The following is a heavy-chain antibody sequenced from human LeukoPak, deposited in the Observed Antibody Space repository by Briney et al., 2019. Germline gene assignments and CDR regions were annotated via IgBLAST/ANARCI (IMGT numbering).Heavy chain of an antibody. CDR2: ISAYNGNT. D-gene: IGHD3-10*01. V-gene: IGHV1-18*01. CDR1: GYTFTSYG. J-gene: IGHJ6*04. CDR3: ARYGGRGVNLMDV. Sequence: ASVKVSCKTSGYTFTSYGISWVRQASGQGLEWMAWISAYNGNTNYAQKFLGRVTMTTDTSTNTAYMELRSLRSDDTAVYYCARYGGRGVNLMDVWGKGTTVTVSS.